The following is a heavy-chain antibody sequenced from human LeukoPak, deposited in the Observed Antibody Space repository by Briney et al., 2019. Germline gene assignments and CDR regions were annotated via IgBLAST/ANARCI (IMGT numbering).Heavy chain of an antibody. J-gene: IGHJ4*02. CDR1: GYTFTGYY. V-gene: IGHV1-2*02. Sequence: ASVKVSCKASGYTFTGYYMHWVRQAPGQGLEWMGWINPNSGGTNYAQKFQGRVTMTRDTSISTAYMELSRLRSDDTAVYYCARGGEYQLLPITTFDYWGQGTLVTVSS. CDR2: INPNSGGT. D-gene: IGHD2-2*01. CDR3: ARGGEYQLLPITTFDY.